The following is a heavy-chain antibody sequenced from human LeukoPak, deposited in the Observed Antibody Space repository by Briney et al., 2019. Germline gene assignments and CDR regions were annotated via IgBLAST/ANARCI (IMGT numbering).Heavy chain of an antibody. CDR3: AAGGKGDFLNNY. Sequence: ASVKVSCKASGYTFTDYYMHWVQQAPGKGLEWMGRVDPEDGETIYAEKFQGRVSMTADTSTDTAYMELSSLRSEDTAVYYCAAGGKGDFLNNYWGQGTLVTVSS. V-gene: IGHV1-69-2*01. CDR1: GYTFTDYY. D-gene: IGHD3-9*01. CDR2: VDPEDGET. J-gene: IGHJ4*02.